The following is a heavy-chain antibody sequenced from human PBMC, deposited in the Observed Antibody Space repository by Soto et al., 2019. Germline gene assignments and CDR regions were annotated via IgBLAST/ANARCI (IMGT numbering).Heavy chain of an antibody. CDR2: IYYTGST. CDR1: GGSISGYY. D-gene: IGHD1-7*01. Sequence: SETLSLTCTVSGGSISGYYWSWIRQPPGQGLEWVGSIYYTGSTYYNPSLKSRVTISVDTSKNQFSLKLSSVTAADTAVYYCARDPRGLYNWNYVSGMDVWGQGTTVTVSS. J-gene: IGHJ6*02. V-gene: IGHV4-59*05. CDR3: ARDPRGLYNWNYVSGMDV.